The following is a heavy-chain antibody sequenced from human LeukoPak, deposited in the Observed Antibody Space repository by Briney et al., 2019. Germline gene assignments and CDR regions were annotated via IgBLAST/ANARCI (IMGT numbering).Heavy chain of an antibody. V-gene: IGHV1-3*01. CDR1: GYTFTSYA. Sequence: GASVKVSCKASGYTFTSYAMHWVRQAPGQRLEWMGWINAGNGNTKYSQKFQGRVTITRDTSASTAYMELSSLRSEDTAVYYCARAPVGATAVTRFPEYYFDYWGQGTLVTVSS. D-gene: IGHD1-26*01. CDR2: INAGNGNT. CDR3: ARAPVGATAVTRFPEYYFDY. J-gene: IGHJ4*02.